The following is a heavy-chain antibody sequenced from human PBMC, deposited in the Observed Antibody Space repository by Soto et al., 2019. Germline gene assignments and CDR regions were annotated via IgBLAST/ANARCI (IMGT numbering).Heavy chain of an antibody. CDR3: ARIYSSSWYPDWFDP. J-gene: IGHJ5*02. Sequence: SETLSLTCTVSVGSISSYYWSWIRQPPGKGLEWIGYIYYSGSTNYNPSLKSRVTISVDTSKNQFSLKLSSVTAADTAVYYCARIYSSSWYPDWFDPWGQGTLVTVSS. CDR1: VGSISSYY. V-gene: IGHV4-59*01. CDR2: IYYSGST. D-gene: IGHD6-13*01.